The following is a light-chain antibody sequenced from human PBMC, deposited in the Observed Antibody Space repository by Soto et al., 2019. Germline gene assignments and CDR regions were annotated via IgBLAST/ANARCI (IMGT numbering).Light chain of an antibody. V-gene: IGKV3-20*01. CDR3: QQYGSSPYT. Sequence: EIVMTQSPGTLSLSPGERATLSCRASQSVSSSYLAWYQQKPGQAPRLLISGASSRATGIPDRFSGSGSGTDFTLTISRLEPEDFAVYYCQQYGSSPYTFGQGTKLEIK. CDR1: QSVSSSY. CDR2: GAS. J-gene: IGKJ2*01.